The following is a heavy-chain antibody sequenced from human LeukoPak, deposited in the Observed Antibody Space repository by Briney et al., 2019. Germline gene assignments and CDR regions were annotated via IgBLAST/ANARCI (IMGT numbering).Heavy chain of an antibody. V-gene: IGHV3-30*02. CDR3: AKDQPGHGGNSGYYFDY. Sequence: GGSLRLSCAASGFTFSSYGMHWVRQAPGKGLEWVAFIRYDGSNKYYADSVKGRLTISRDNSKNTLYLQMNSLRAEDTAVYYCAKDQPGHGGNSGYYFDYWGQGTLVTVSS. J-gene: IGHJ4*02. D-gene: IGHD4-23*01. CDR2: IRYDGSNK. CDR1: GFTFSSYG.